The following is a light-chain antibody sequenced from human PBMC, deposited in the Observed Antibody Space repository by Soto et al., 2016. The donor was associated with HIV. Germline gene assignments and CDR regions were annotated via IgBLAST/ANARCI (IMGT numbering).Light chain of an antibody. Sequence: DIQMTQFPSTLSASVGDRVTIACRASQSISGWLAWYQQKPGKAPKLLIYKASTLESGVPSRFSGSGSGTDFTLTLSSVQPDDVGTYYCQQYNSVPWTFGQGTKLEMK. J-gene: IGKJ1*01. V-gene: IGKV1-5*03. CDR3: QQYNSVPWT. CDR1: QSISGW. CDR2: KAS.